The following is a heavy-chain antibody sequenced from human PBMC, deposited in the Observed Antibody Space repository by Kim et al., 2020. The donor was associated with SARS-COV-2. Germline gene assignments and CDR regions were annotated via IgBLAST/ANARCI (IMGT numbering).Heavy chain of an antibody. J-gene: IGHJ3*02. V-gene: IGHV3-74*01. Sequence: ADSVKGRFTISRDNAKNTLYLQMNSLRAEDTAVYYCASGYSGSYPDAFDIWGQGTMVTVSS. D-gene: IGHD1-26*01. CDR3: ASGYSGSYPDAFDI.